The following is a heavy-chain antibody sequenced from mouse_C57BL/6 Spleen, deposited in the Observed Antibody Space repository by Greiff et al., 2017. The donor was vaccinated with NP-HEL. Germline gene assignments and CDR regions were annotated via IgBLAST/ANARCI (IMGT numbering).Heavy chain of an antibody. Sequence: QVQLKQPGAELVRPGSSVKLSCKASGYTFTSYWMHWVKQRPIQGLEWIGNIDPSDSETHYNQKFKDKATLTVDKSSSTAYMQLSSLTSEDSAVYYCARPEGGNYAMDYWGQGTSVTVSS. V-gene: IGHV1-52*01. CDR1: GYTFTSYW. CDR2: IDPSDSET. CDR3: ARPEGGNYAMDY. J-gene: IGHJ4*01.